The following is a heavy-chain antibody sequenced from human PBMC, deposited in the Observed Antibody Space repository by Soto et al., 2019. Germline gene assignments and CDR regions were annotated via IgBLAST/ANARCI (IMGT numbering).Heavy chain of an antibody. V-gene: IGHV1-18*04. CDR3: ARDFGSALSAPGAVFDY. Sequence: ASVKVSCKASGYFFTSYGISWVRQAPGQGLEWMGWISPYNGKTKYAQNFQGRVTMTTDTSTYTAYMEVRSLRSDDPAVYYCARDFGSALSAPGAVFDYSGAGTMVTVYS. CDR2: ISPYNGKT. D-gene: IGHD3-3*01. CDR1: GYFFTSYG. J-gene: IGHJ4*02.